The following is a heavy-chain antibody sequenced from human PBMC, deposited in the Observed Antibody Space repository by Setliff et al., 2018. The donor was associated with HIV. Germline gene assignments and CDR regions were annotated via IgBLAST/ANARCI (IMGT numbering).Heavy chain of an antibody. Sequence: PSETLSLTCAVYGMSFSGYHWSWIRQTPGEGLEWIAEITHAGSTQYNPSLKSRVTMSADTSKNQFFLKLKSVTAGDTALYYCARVGRERLVTSGRYFDLWGRGTLVTV. V-gene: IGHV4-34*01. CDR3: ARVGRERLVTSGRYFDL. J-gene: IGHJ2*01. CDR2: ITHAGST. CDR1: GMSFSGYH.